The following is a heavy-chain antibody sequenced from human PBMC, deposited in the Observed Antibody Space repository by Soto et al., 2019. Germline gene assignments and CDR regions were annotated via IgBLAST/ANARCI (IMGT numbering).Heavy chain of an antibody. CDR1: DGSISSGGYS. D-gene: IGHD2-15*01. CDR3: ARVASPYCSGGSCYSGYYFDY. J-gene: IGHJ4*02. Sequence: SETLSLTCAVSDGSISSGGYSWSWIRQPPGKGLEWIGYIYHSGSTYYNPSLKSRVTISVDRSKNQFSLKLSSVTAADTAVYYCARVASPYCSGGSCYSGYYFDYWGQGTLVTAPQ. V-gene: IGHV4-30-2*01. CDR2: IYHSGST.